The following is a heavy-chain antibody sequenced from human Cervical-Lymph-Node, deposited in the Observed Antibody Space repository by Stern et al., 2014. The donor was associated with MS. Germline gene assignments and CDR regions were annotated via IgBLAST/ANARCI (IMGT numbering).Heavy chain of an antibody. D-gene: IGHD4-23*01. CDR1: GFTFSSYS. J-gene: IGHJ4*02. V-gene: IGHV3-21*02. CDR2: ISSGGSYI. Sequence: EVQLVESGGGLVKPGGSLRLSCAASGFTFSSYSMNWVRQAPGKGLEWVASISSGGSYIYYAASLKGRFTISRDNAKNSLYLQMNSLRAEDTAVYYCARGRGGNCRYYFDYWGQGTLVTVSS. CDR3: ARGRGGNCRYYFDY.